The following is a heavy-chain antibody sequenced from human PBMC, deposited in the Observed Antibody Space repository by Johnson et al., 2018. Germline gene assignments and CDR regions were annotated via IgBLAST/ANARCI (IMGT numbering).Heavy chain of an antibody. J-gene: IGHJ1*01. Sequence: WVRQAPGQGLEWMGGFIPIFGAANYGQKFQGRVTITADESTNTAYMELSSLRSEDTAVYYCATPISAGAEYFQHWGQGTLVTVSS. D-gene: IGHD3-3*01. CDR2: FIPIFGAA. CDR3: ATPISAGAEYFQH. V-gene: IGHV1-69*01.